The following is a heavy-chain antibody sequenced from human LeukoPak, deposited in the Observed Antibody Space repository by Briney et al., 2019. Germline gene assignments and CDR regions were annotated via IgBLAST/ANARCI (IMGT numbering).Heavy chain of an antibody. CDR2: IFPGDSDT. Sequence: GEFLKISCEAFGYSFFHSWLGWVRQIPGKGLEWMGMIFPGDSDTRYSPSFQGHVTISADRSTNTAYLHLSNLKASDTAIYYCARADSRISAIDYWGQGTLVTVSS. J-gene: IGHJ4*02. D-gene: IGHD5-18*01. CDR3: ARADSRISAIDY. CDR1: GYSFFHSW. V-gene: IGHV5-51*01.